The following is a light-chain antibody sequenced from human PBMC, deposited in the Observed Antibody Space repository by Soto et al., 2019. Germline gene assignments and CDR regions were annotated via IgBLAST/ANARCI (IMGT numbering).Light chain of an antibody. V-gene: IGLV2-23*02. J-gene: IGLJ3*02. CDR2: EVS. Sequence: QSVLTQPASVSGSPGQSITISCTGTSSDVGSYNLVSWYQQHPGKAPKLMIYEVSKRTSGVSNCFSGSKSGNTASLTISGLQAEDEADYYCCSYAGSSTWVFGGGTKVTVL. CDR1: SSDVGSYNL. CDR3: CSYAGSSTWV.